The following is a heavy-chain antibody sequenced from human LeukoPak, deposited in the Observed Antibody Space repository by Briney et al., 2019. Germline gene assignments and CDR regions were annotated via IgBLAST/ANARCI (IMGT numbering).Heavy chain of an antibody. Sequence: WASVKVSCKASGGTFSSYSITWVRQAPGQGLEWMGGIMPLFNTANYAQQFQGRVTITTDESTSTAYMEPSSLRFEDTAMYYCARVDRYHYYLDVWGQGTLVTVSS. CDR1: GGTFSSYS. CDR2: IMPLFNTA. J-gene: IGHJ4*02. D-gene: IGHD1-14*01. CDR3: ARVDRYHYYLDV. V-gene: IGHV1-69*05.